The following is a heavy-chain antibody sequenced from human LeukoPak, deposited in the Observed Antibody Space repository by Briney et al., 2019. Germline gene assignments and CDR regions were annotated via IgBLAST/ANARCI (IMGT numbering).Heavy chain of an antibody. J-gene: IGHJ5*02. CDR1: GFTVSSNY. V-gene: IGHV3-49*04. D-gene: IGHD2-2*01. CDR3: TRDPGYCSSTSCYDWFDP. CDR2: IRSKAYSGTT. Sequence: GGSLGLSCAASGFTVSSNYMSWVRQAAGKGLEWVGFIRSKAYSGTTEYAASVKGRFTISRDDSKSIAYLQMNSLKTEDTAVYYCTRDPGYCSSTSCYDWFDPWGRGTLVTVSS.